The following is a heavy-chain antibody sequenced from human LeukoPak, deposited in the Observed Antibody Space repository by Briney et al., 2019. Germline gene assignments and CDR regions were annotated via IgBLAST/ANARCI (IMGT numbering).Heavy chain of an antibody. CDR3: AKGERWLQEFDY. V-gene: IGHV3-23*01. J-gene: IGHJ4*02. Sequence: PGGSLRLSCAASGFTFSSYAMSWVRQAPGKGLEWVSAISGSGGSTYYADSVKGRFTISRDNSRNTLYLQMNSLRAEDTAVYYCAKGERWLQEFDYWGQGTLVTVSS. CDR1: GFTFSSYA. CDR2: ISGSGGST. D-gene: IGHD5-24*01.